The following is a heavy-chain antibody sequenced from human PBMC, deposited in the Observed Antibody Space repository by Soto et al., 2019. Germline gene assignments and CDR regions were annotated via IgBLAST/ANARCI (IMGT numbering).Heavy chain of an antibody. CDR3: AKEGQYDDNLTGFRSYYGMDV. CDR2: ISYDGSNK. CDR1: GFTFSSYG. J-gene: IGHJ6*02. V-gene: IGHV3-30*18. D-gene: IGHD3-9*01. Sequence: QVQLVESAGGVVQPGRSLRLSCAAYGFTFSSYGMHWVRQAPGKGLEWVAVISYDGSNKYYADSVKDRFTISRDNSKNTLYLQMNSLRAEDTAVYYCAKEGQYDDNLTGFRSYYGMDVWGQGTTVTVSS.